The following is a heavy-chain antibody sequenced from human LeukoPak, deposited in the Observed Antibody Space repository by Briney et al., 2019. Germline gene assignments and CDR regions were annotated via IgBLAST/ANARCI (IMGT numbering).Heavy chain of an antibody. CDR2: ISSNGGST. Sequence: GGSLRLSCSASGFTFSSYAIHWVRQAPGKGLEYVSAISSNGGSTYYADSVKGRFTISRDNSNSTVYLQMNSLRAEDTAVYYCARDKSTSCYYFDYWGQGTLVTVSS. CDR1: GFTFSSYA. D-gene: IGHD2-2*01. J-gene: IGHJ4*02. CDR3: ARDKSTSCYYFDY. V-gene: IGHV3-64*04.